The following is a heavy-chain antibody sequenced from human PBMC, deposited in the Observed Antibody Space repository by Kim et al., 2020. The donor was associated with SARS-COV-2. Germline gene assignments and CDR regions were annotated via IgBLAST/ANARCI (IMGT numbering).Heavy chain of an antibody. V-gene: IGHV3-9*01. D-gene: IGHD5-12*01. Sequence: GGSLRLSCAASGFTFDDYAMHWVQQAPGKGLEWVSGISWNSGSIGYADSVKGRFTISRDNAKNSLYLQMNSLRAEDTALYYCAKDLEMATNQAFDIWGQGTMVTVSS. J-gene: IGHJ3*02. CDR1: GFTFDDYA. CDR2: ISWNSGSI. CDR3: AKDLEMATNQAFDI.